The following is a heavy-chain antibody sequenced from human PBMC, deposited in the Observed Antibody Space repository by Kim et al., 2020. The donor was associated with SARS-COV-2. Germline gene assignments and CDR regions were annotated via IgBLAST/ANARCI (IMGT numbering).Heavy chain of an antibody. CDR1: GFTFSSYS. J-gene: IGHJ4*02. V-gene: IGHV3-21*01. CDR2: ISSSSSYI. D-gene: IGHD2-2*03. Sequence: GGSLRLSCAASGFTFSSYSMNWVRQAPGKGLEWVSSISSSSSYIYYADSVKGRFTISRDNAKNSLYLQMNSLRAEDTAVYYCARDLGYCSSTSCYAVGLDYWGQGTLVTVSS. CDR3: ARDLGYCSSTSCYAVGLDY.